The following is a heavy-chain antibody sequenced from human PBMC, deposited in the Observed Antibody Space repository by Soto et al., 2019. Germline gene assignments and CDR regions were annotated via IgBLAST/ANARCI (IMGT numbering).Heavy chain of an antibody. V-gene: IGHV3-23*01. Sequence: GGSLRLSCAASGFTFSSYAMSWVRQAPGKGLEWVSAISGSGGSAYYADSVKGRFTISRDNSKNTLYLQMNSLRAEDTAVYYCAKNYGSGSYYIQHNWFDPWGQGTLVTV. CDR1: GFTFSSYA. D-gene: IGHD3-10*01. CDR3: AKNYGSGSYYIQHNWFDP. J-gene: IGHJ5*02. CDR2: ISGSGGSA.